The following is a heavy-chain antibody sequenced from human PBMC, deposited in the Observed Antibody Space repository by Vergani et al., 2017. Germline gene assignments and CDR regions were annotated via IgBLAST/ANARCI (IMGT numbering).Heavy chain of an antibody. Sequence: QVQLQESGPGLVKPSQTLALTCTVSGGSISSGDYYWSWIRQPPGKGLEWIGYIYYSGSTYYNPSLKSRVTISVDTSKNQFSLKLSSVTAADTAVYYCAXDRSRDGYNYAVDYWGQGTLVTVSS. CDR3: AXDRSRDGYNYAVDY. V-gene: IGHV4-30-4*08. CDR1: GGSISSGDYY. CDR2: IYYSGST. D-gene: IGHD5-24*01. J-gene: IGHJ4*02.